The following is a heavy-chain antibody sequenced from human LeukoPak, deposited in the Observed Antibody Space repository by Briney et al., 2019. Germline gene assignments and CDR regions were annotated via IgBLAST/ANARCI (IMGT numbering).Heavy chain of an antibody. J-gene: IGHJ4*02. V-gene: IGHV4-34*01. CDR2: INHSGST. D-gene: IGHD4-23*01. Sequence: SETLSLTCAVYGGSLSGYYWSWIRQPPGKGLEWIGEINHSGSTNYNPSLKSRVTISVDTSKHQFTMKLSSVTAADTAVYYCARGLGTLPPGGYWGQGTLVTVSS. CDR3: ARGLGTLPPGGY. CDR1: GGSLSGYY.